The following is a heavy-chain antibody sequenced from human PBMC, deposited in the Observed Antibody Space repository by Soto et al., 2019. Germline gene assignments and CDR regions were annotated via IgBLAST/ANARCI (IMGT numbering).Heavy chain of an antibody. D-gene: IGHD2-2*01. J-gene: IGHJ4*02. CDR3: ARQYCSGTSCSWYFAF. CDR2: INPDTGST. Sequence: QVRLVQSGAEVQRPGASLNISCQATGYQFTGSYLHWVRRAPGHGLQWMGMINPDTGSTTYAETFKGRVAMSTDRSAGTVYLGLGSLRSDDTATYYCARQYCSGTSCSWYFAFWGQGTLVTVSS. V-gene: IGHV1-46*01. CDR1: GYQFTGSY.